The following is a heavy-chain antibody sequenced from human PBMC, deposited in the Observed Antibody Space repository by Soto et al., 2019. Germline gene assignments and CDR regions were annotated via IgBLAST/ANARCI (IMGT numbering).Heavy chain of an antibody. CDR2: IDNAGVGT. D-gene: IGHD2-15*01. V-gene: IGHV3-74*01. CDR3: ARLVGFDPTHDY. J-gene: IGHJ4*02. Sequence: EVQLVESGGGVVQPGGSLRLSCAASGFSFSRHWMHWVRQVPGQGLKWVSRIDNAGVGTSYADSVKGRFTMSRDNAKNTLYLQMNDLRVEDTALYGCARLVGFDPTHDYGGQGALVTVSS. CDR1: GFSFSRHW.